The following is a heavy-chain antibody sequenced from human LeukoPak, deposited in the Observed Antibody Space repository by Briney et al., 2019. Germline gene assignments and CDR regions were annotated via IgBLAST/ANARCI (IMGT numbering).Heavy chain of an antibody. D-gene: IGHD2-2*01. CDR3: ARTKECSSTSCPINWFDP. V-gene: IGHV1-8*01. Sequence: ASVKVSCTASGYTFTSYDINWVRQATGQGLEWMGWMNPNSGNTGYAQKFQGRVTMTRNTSISTAYMELSSLRSEDTAVYYCARTKECSSTSCPINWFDPWGQGTLVTVSS. J-gene: IGHJ5*02. CDR2: MNPNSGNT. CDR1: GYTFTSYD.